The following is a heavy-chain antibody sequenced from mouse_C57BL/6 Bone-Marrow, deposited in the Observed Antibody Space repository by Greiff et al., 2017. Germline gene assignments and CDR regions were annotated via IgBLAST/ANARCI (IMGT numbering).Heavy chain of an antibody. V-gene: IGHV1-55*01. J-gene: IGHJ3*01. CDR2: IYPGSGST. Sequence: QVQLQQPGAELVKPGASVKMSCKASGYTFTSYRITWVKQRPGQGLEWIGDIYPGSGSTNYNEKFKSKATLTVDTSSSTAYMQISSLTSEDSAVYYCARRGVRLWGQGTLVTVSA. D-gene: IGHD1-2*01. CDR1: GYTFTSYR. CDR3: ARRGVRL.